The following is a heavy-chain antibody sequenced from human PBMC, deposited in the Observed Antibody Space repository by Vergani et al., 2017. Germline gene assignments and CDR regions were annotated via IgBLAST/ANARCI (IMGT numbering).Heavy chain of an antibody. CDR2: ISYDGSNK. J-gene: IGHJ5*02. CDR3: ARGTTSAGYNWFDH. CDR1: GFTFSSYA. V-gene: IGHV3-30*01. D-gene: IGHD2-2*01. Sequence: QVQLVESGGGVVQPGRSLRLSCAASGFTFSSYAMHWVRQAPGKGLEWVAVISYDGSNKYYADSVKGRFTISRDNSKNTLYLQMNSLRAEDTAVYYCARGTTSAGYNWFDHWGQGTLVTVSS.